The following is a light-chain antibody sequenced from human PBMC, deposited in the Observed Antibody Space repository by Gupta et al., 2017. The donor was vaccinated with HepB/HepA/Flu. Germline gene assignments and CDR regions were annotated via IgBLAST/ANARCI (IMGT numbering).Light chain of an antibody. CDR1: SRDVGGDNS. Sequence: QSALTQPPSVSGSPGQSVTISCTGTSRDVGGDNSVSWYQQNPGKAPKLMIYDVNKRPSGVPDRFSGSKSGNTASLTISGLQAEDEADYHCCSYAGDSSYVFGSGTKVTVL. V-gene: IGLV2-11*01. CDR2: DVN. J-gene: IGLJ1*01. CDR3: CSYAGDSSYV.